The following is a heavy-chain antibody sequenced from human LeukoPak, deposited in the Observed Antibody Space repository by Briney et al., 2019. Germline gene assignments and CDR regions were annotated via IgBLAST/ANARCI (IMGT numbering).Heavy chain of an antibody. CDR1: GFTFSNYG. Sequence: GGSLRLSCAASGFTFSNYGMNWVRQAPGKGLEWVSGISGSGGDTYYADSVKGRFTISRDNAKNTLYLQMNSLRAEDTAVYYCAREGYSYGYISFDYWGQGTLVTVSS. D-gene: IGHD5-18*01. V-gene: IGHV3-23*01. J-gene: IGHJ4*02. CDR2: ISGSGGDT. CDR3: AREGYSYGYISFDY.